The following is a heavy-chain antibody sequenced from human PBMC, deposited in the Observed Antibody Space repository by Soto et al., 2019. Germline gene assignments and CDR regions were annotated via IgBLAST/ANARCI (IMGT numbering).Heavy chain of an antibody. CDR2: ISYSGST. V-gene: IGHV4-59*01. J-gene: IGHJ3*02. Sequence: LALTCTVSGGSISSYYWSWILQPPGKGLEWIAYISYSGSTNYNPSLKSRLTLSVDTSKSQFSLKLSSVTAADTAVYYCARGRCRSTTCYAYAVFDMWGQGTMVTVPS. CDR1: GGSISSYY. D-gene: IGHD2-2*01. CDR3: ARGRCRSTTCYAYAVFDM.